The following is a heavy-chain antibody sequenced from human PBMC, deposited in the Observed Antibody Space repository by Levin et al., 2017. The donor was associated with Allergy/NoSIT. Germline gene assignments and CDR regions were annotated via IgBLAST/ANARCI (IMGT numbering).Heavy chain of an antibody. V-gene: IGHV3-7*04. D-gene: IGHD5-24*01. Sequence: LSLTCAASGFTFSSYWLSWVRQAPGKGLEWVANIKQDGSDKYYVDSVKGRFTICRDNAKNSLYLQMNSLRAEDTAVYYCARDRMRQSLDYWGQGTLVTVSS. J-gene: IGHJ4*02. CDR2: IKQDGSDK. CDR1: GFTFSSYW. CDR3: ARDRMRQSLDY.